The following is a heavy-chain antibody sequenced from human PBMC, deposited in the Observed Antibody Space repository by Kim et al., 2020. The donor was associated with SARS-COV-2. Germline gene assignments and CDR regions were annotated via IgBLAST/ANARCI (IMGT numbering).Heavy chain of an antibody. CDR1: GYTFTSYY. D-gene: IGHD3-22*01. J-gene: IGHJ4*02. CDR3: ARDYYYDTQPSLSGFDY. CDR2: INPSGGST. Sequence: ASVKVSCKASGYTFTSYYMHWVRQAPGQGLEWMGIINPSGGSTSYAQKFQGRVTMTRDTSTSTVYMELSSLRSEDTAVYYCARDYYYDTQPSLSGFDYWGQGTLVTVSS. V-gene: IGHV1-46*01.